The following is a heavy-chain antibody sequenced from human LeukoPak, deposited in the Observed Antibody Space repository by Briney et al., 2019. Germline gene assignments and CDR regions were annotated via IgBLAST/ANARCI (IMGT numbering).Heavy chain of an antibody. J-gene: IGHJ4*02. CDR3: VRLFGGVTTFDY. Sequence: PGGSLRLSCAASGFSFSAFWLAWVRQRPGEGLEWVASINPDGHQQHSANSVRGRFTLSRDNGWNSMHLQMNSLSADDTAMYYCVRLFGGVTTFDYWGQGTLVTVSS. D-gene: IGHD3-10*01. CDR2: INPDGHQQ. V-gene: IGHV3-7*01. CDR1: GFSFSAFW.